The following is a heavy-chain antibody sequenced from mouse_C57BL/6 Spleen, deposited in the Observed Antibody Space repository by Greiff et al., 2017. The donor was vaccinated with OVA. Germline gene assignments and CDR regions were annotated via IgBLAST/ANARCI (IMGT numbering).Heavy chain of an antibody. D-gene: IGHD2-5*01. Sequence: ESGGGLVKPVGSLKLSCAASGFTFSDYGMHWVRQAPEKGLEWVAYISSGSSTIYYADTVKGRFTISRDNAKNTLFLQMTSLRSEDTAMYYCARTYYSNDYARDYWGQGTSVTVSS. CDR1: GFTFSDYG. V-gene: IGHV5-17*01. J-gene: IGHJ4*01. CDR3: ARTYYSNDYARDY. CDR2: ISSGSSTI.